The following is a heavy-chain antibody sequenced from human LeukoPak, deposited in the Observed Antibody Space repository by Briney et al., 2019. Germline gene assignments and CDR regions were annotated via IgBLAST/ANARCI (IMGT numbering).Heavy chain of an antibody. V-gene: IGHV1-2*02. D-gene: IGHD2-2*02. CDR3: ARGTYQLLYPYYYMDV. CDR1: GYTFTSYG. CDR2: INPNSGGT. J-gene: IGHJ6*03. Sequence: ASVKVSCKASGYTFTSYGISWVRQAPGQGLEWMGWINPNSGGTNYAQKFQGRVTMTRDTSISTAYMELSRLRSDDTAVYYCARGTYQLLYPYYYMDVWGKGTTVTVSS.